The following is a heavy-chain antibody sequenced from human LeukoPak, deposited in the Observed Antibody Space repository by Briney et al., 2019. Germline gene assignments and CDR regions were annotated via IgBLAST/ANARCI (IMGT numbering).Heavy chain of an antibody. CDR3: ARGLFDIVTGSYHEWFDS. CDR1: AVSVSSYSHY. Sequence: SETLSLTCTVSAVSVSSYSHYWSCIRQPPGKGLERIGNIYYTGSTTYYRSLKSRVNISVDTSKNQFSLKLPSVADVDTAVYLCARGLFDIVTGSYHEWFDSWGQGTLVTVSS. J-gene: IGHJ5*01. D-gene: IGHD3-9*01. CDR2: IYYTGST. V-gene: IGHV4-61*01.